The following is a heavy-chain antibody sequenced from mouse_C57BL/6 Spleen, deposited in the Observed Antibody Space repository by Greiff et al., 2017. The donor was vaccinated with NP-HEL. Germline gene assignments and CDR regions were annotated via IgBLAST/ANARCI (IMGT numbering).Heavy chain of an antibody. CDR2: IDPSDSET. D-gene: IGHD2-4*01. V-gene: IGHV1-52*01. CDR3: ASYDCDGFAY. Sequence: LQQPGAELVRPGSSVKLSCKASGYTFTSYWMHWVKQRPIQGLEWIGNIDPSDSETHYNQKFKDKVTLTVDNSSSTTYMQLSSLTSKDSAVNYCASYDCDGFAYWGQGTLVTVSA. J-gene: IGHJ3*01. CDR1: GYTFTSYW.